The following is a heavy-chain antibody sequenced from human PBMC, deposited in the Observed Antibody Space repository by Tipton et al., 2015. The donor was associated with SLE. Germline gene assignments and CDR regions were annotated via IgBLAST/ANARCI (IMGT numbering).Heavy chain of an antibody. V-gene: IGHV4-31*03. CDR2: IYYSGST. J-gene: IGHJ2*01. D-gene: IGHD1-26*01. CDR3: ARETGSYLRYFDL. CDR1: GGSISSGGYY. Sequence: TLSLTCTVSGGSISSGGYYWSWIRQHPGKGLEWIGYIYYSGSTYYNPSLKSRVTISVDTSKNQFSLRLSSVTAADTAVYYCARETGSYLRYFDLWGRGTLVTVSS.